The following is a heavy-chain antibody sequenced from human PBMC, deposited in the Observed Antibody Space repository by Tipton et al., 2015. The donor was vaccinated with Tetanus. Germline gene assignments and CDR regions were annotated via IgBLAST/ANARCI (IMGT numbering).Heavy chain of an antibody. V-gene: IGHV3-33*01. Sequence: SLRLSCAASGFIFSSYGIHWVRQAPGKGLEWVAVSWYDGTDKYYADSVKGRFTISRDNSKNPLYLQMNSLRAEDTAVYYCALEADCSGGSCFSGDFDNWGQGTQVTVSS. D-gene: IGHD2-15*01. J-gene: IGHJ4*02. CDR3: ALEADCSGGSCFSGDFDN. CDR2: SWYDGTDK. CDR1: GFIFSSYG.